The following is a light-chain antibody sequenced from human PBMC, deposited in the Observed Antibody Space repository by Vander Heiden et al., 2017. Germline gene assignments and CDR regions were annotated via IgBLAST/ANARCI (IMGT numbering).Light chain of an antibody. CDR2: QAS. CDR1: HYILSR. J-gene: IGKJ2*01. CDR3: QQYNTYHT. V-gene: IGKV1-5*03. Sequence: DSQMTQSPSTLSASVGDRVTITCRASHYILSRLAWYQQKPGKAPNLLIYQASALGTGVPSRFSGSGSRTEFTLTISSLQPDDFATYYCQQYNTYHTFGQGTKLEIK.